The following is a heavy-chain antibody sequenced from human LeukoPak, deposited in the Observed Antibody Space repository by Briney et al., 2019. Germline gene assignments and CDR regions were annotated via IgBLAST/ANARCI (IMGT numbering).Heavy chain of an antibody. CDR3: ARSDDILTGYYSYYFDY. V-gene: IGHV1-18*04. CDR1: GYTFSGNY. Sequence: ASVKVSCTASGYTFSGNYVHWVRQAPGQGLEWMGWISAYNGNTNYAQKLQGRVTMTTDTSTSTAYMELRSLRSDDTAVYYCARSDDILTGYYSYYFDYWGQGTLVTVSS. D-gene: IGHD3-9*01. J-gene: IGHJ4*02. CDR2: ISAYNGNT.